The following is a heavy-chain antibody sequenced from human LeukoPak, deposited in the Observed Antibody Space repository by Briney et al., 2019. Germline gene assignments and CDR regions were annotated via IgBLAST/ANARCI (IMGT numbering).Heavy chain of an antibody. Sequence: SETLSLTCTVSGGSISSSSYYWGWIRQPPGKGLEWIGSIYYSGSTYYNPSLKSRVTISVDTSKNQFSLKLSSVTAAHTAVYYCARKGYYYYYMDVWGKGTTVTVSS. J-gene: IGHJ6*03. V-gene: IGHV4-39*07. CDR1: GGSISSSSYY. CDR2: IYYSGST. CDR3: ARKGYYYYYMDV.